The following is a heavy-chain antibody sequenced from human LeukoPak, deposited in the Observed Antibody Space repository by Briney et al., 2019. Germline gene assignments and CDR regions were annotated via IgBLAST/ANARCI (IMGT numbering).Heavy chain of an antibody. V-gene: IGHV4-4*07. D-gene: IGHD1-26*01. CDR1: GGSISSYY. Sequence: SETLSLTCTVSGGSISSYYWSWIRQPAGKGLEWIGRIYTSGSTNYNPSLKSRVTMSVDTSKNQFSLKLSSVTAADTALYYCARLEYSESYFDCWGQGTLVTVSS. CDR2: IYTSGST. J-gene: IGHJ4*02. CDR3: ARLEYSESYFDC.